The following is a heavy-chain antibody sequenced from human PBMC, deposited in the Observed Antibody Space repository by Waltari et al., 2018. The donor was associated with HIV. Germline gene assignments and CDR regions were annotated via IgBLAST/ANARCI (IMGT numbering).Heavy chain of an antibody. CDR1: GFPFSSYA. J-gene: IGHJ4*02. D-gene: IGHD2-8*01. CDR3: ARDRLHSNGLWDPAEH. Sequence: EVQLLESGGGLVQPGGSLRLSCAASGFPFSSYAMHWVRQAPEKGLECVSGIGGSDDIYYAESVKGRFTISRDNSKNTVYLQMKSLRVEDTVIYYCARDRLHSNGLWDPAEHWGQGTLVTVSS. CDR2: IGGSDDI. V-gene: IGHV3-23*01.